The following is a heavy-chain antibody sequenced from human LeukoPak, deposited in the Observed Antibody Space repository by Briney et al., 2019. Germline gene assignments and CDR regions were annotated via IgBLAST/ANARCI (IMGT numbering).Heavy chain of an antibody. V-gene: IGHV1-46*01. CDR2: INPSGGST. CDR1: GYTFTSYY. CDR3: ARGHIVVVIAKSEDAFDI. Sequence: ASVKVSCKASGYTFTSYYMHWVRQAPGQGLEWMGIINPSGGSTSYAQKFQGRVTMTRDTSTSTVYMELSSLRSEDTAVYYCARGHIVVVIAKSEDAFDIWGQGTMVTVSS. D-gene: IGHD2-21*01. J-gene: IGHJ3*02.